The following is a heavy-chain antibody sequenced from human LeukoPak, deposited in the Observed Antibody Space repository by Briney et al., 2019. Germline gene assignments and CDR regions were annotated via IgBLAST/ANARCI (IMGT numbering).Heavy chain of an antibody. CDR2: IIDSGGAT. D-gene: IGHD6-13*01. V-gene: IGHV3-23*01. Sequence: GGSLRLSCAASGFTFSTYAMSWVRQAPRKGLEWVSTIIDSGGATYYAESVKGRFTISRDNSKNTLYLQMNSLRAEDTAVYYCARDTRSSSWYFLFDYWGQGTLVTVSS. CDR1: GFTFSTYA. CDR3: ARDTRSSSWYFLFDY. J-gene: IGHJ4*02.